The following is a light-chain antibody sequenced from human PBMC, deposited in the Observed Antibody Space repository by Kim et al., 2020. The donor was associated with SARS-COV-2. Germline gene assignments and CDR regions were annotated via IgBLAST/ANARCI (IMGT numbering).Light chain of an antibody. J-gene: IGKJ4*01. V-gene: IGKV3-11*01. Sequence: LSPGEWSTLSCRASQSISSFLGWYQQKPGQAPRLLIYDASNRATGIPARFSGSGSGTDFTLTINSLEPEDFAVYYCQQRTDWPLTFGGGTKVDIK. CDR1: QSISSF. CDR2: DAS. CDR3: QQRTDWPLT.